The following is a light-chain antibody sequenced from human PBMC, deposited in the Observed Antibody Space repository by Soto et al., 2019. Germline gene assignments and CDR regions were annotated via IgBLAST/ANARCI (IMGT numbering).Light chain of an antibody. Sequence: DIVLTQSPDSLAVSLGERTTINCKSSQTILYGSNNKNHLAWYQHRPGQPPKLLISWASSRESGVPDRFSGSGSGTDFTPTINSLQAEDVAVYYCQQFYSSPTFGQGTKVEIK. CDR3: QQFYSSPT. V-gene: IGKV4-1*01. J-gene: IGKJ1*01. CDR1: QTILYGSNNKNH. CDR2: WAS.